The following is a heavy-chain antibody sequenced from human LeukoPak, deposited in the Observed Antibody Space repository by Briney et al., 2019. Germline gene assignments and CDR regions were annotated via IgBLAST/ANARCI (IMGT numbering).Heavy chain of an antibody. V-gene: IGHV4-38-2*02. Sequence: SETLSLTCTVSDYSISSGYYWGWIRQPPGKGLEWIGEINHSGSTNYNPSLKSRVTISVDTSKNQFSLKLSSVTAADTAVYYCASPSGSSNGWFDPWGQGTLVTVSS. J-gene: IGHJ5*02. D-gene: IGHD1-26*01. CDR3: ASPSGSSNGWFDP. CDR2: INHSGST. CDR1: DYSISSGYY.